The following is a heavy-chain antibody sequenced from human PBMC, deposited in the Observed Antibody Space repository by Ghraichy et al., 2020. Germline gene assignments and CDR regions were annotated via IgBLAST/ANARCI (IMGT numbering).Heavy chain of an antibody. Sequence: SQTLSLTCTVSGGSISSSSYYWGWIRQPPGKGLEWIGSIYYSGSTYYNPSLKSRVTISVDTSKNQFSLKLSSVTAADTAVYYCARPLYSSGWYGVNLWDIWGQGTMVTVSS. J-gene: IGHJ3*02. CDR3: ARPLYSSGWYGVNLWDI. V-gene: IGHV4-39*01. CDR2: IYYSGST. CDR1: GGSISSSSYY. D-gene: IGHD6-19*01.